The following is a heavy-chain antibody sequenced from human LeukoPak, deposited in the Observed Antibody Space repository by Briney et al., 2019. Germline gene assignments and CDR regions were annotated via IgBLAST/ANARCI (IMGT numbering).Heavy chain of an antibody. CDR1: GFTFSNYE. J-gene: IGHJ6*04. V-gene: IGHV3-48*03. Sequence: GGSLRLSCAASGFTFSNYEMNWVRQDPGKGMEWVSYISSSGTSIYYADSVKGRFTISRDNARNSLYLQMNNLRTEDTAVYYCAELGITMIGGVWGKGTTVTISS. CDR3: AELGITMIGGV. D-gene: IGHD3-10*02. CDR2: ISSSGTSI.